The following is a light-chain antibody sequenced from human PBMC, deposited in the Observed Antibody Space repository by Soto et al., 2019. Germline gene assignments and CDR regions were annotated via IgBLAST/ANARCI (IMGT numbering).Light chain of an antibody. J-gene: IGKJ4*01. CDR2: EVS. CDR3: MQSLQLNT. V-gene: IGKV2D-29*01. Sequence: DIVLTQTPLSLSVTPGQPASISCNSSQGLLDSDGRTHLYWYVQKTGQPPQALIYEVSKRSSGVPDRFSGSGSGTHFTLTMSRVQAEDAGIYYCMQSLQLNTFGGGTKVDI. CDR1: QGLLDSDGRTH.